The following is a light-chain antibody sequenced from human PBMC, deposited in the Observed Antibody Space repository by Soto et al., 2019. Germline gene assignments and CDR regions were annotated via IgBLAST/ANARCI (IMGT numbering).Light chain of an antibody. Sequence: EIVLTQSPATLSLSPGERATLSCRASQNVRSYLAWYQQKPGQAPRLLIHDASSRATGIPDRFSGSGSGTDFTLTISSLEPEDSAVYYCHQRTNWPTSTFGQGTRLEIK. CDR2: DAS. V-gene: IGKV3-11*01. J-gene: IGKJ5*01. CDR1: QNVRSY. CDR3: HQRTNWPTST.